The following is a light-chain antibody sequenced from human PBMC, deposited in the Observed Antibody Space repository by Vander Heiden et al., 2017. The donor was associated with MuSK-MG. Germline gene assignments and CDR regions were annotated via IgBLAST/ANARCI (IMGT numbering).Light chain of an antibody. V-gene: IGLV2-14*03. J-gene: IGLJ1*01. CDR2: DVS. Sequence: QSALTQPASVSGSPGQSITISCTGTSSDVGGYNYVSWYQQHPGKVPKLMIYDVSNRPSGVSNRFSGSKSGNTASLTISGLQAGDEADYYCASYTSSSAPYVFGTGTKVTVL. CDR3: ASYTSSSAPYV. CDR1: SSDVGGYNY.